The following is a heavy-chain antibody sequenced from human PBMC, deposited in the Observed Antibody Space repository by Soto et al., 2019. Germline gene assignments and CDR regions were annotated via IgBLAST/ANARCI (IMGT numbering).Heavy chain of an antibody. J-gene: IGHJ4*02. CDR1: GFTFSSYS. CDR3: ARGRSPDLDY. CDR2: ISSSSSTI. Sequence: GGSLRLSCAASGFTFSSYSMNWVRQAPGKGLEWVSYISSSSSTIYYADSVKGRFTISRDNAKNSLYLQMNSLRAEDTAVYYCARGRSPDLDYWGQGTLVTVSS. V-gene: IGHV3-48*01.